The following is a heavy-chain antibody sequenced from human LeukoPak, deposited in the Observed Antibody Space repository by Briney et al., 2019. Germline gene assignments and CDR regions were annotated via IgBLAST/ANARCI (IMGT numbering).Heavy chain of an antibody. J-gene: IGHJ4*02. D-gene: IGHD6-19*01. V-gene: IGHV7-4-1*02. CDR3: ARDSLRGYTSGWDY. CDR2: ISTNTGNP. CDR1: GYTFTSYA. Sequence: ASVKVSCKASGYTFTSYAMRWVRQAPGQGLEWLGWISTNTGNPTYAQGFTGQFVFSLDTSVTTAYLQISSLKAEDTAVYYCARDSLRGYTSGWDYWGQGTLVTVS.